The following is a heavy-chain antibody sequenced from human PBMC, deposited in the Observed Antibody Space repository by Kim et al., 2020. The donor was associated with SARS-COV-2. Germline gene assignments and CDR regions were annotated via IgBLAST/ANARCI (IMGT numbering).Heavy chain of an antibody. CDR2: IKQDGGEK. CDR3: ATGRVFGA. D-gene: IGHD3-10*02. CDR1: GFSFSTSW. V-gene: IGHV3-7*01. J-gene: IGHJ4*02. Sequence: GGSLRLSCAASGFSFSTSWMSWVRQAPEKGLEWVANIKQDGGEKYYMDSVKGRFTISRDNAKNSVYLQMNSLRAEDTAVYYCATGRVFGAWGQGTLITVSS.